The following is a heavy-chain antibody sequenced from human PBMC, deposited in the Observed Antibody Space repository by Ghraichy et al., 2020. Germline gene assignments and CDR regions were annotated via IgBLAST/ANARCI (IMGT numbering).Heavy chain of an antibody. CDR3: ARHRSPYSSSSDYYYYGMDV. J-gene: IGHJ6*02. CDR2: IYYSGST. V-gene: IGHV4-39*01. CDR1: GGSISSSSYY. Sequence: SETLSLTCTVSGGSISSSSYYWGWIRQPPGKGLEWIGTIYYSGSTYYNPSLKSRVTISVDTSKNQFSLKLSSVTAADTAVYYCARHRSPYSSSSDYYYYGMDVGGQGTTVTVSS. D-gene: IGHD6-6*01.